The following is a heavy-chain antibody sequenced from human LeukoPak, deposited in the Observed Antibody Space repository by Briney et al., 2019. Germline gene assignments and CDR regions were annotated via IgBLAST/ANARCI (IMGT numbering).Heavy chain of an antibody. CDR3: ASDLIAAGGSTLGS. CDR2: ISFDGRT. Sequence: NASETLSLTCTVSGGSISSNNYFWGWIRQPPGKGLEWIATISFDGRTYYNPSLTSRVTISVDTSKNQFSLKLSSVTAADTAVYFCASDLIAAGGSTLGSWGQGTLVTVPS. J-gene: IGHJ5*02. CDR1: GGSISSNNYF. D-gene: IGHD6-13*01. V-gene: IGHV4-39*01.